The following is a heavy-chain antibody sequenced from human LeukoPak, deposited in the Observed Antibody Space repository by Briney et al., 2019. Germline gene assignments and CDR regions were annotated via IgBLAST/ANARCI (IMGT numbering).Heavy chain of an antibody. Sequence: SETLSLTCAVYGGSFSGYDWSWIRQPPAKGLEWIGEIDHSGSTNHNPSLKSRVTISVDTSKNQFSLKLSSVTAADTAVYFCATRQSKGWYDWFDPWGQGTLVTVSS. CDR3: ATRQSKGWYDWFDP. V-gene: IGHV4-34*01. J-gene: IGHJ5*02. D-gene: IGHD6-19*01. CDR1: GGSFSGYD. CDR2: IDHSGST.